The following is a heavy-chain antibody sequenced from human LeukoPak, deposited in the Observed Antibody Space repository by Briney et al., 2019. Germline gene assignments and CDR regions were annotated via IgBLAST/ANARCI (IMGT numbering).Heavy chain of an antibody. Sequence: SGGSLRLACAAAGLTFSNYAMTWVSQAPGKWMELVSVISDNGAGTYYVESVKGRFTVSRDNSRKTLYLQMNTLRAEDTAVYYCARHLAPDIWGQGTKVTVSS. CDR1: GLTFSNYA. D-gene: IGHD3-3*02. CDR3: ARHLAPDI. V-gene: IGHV3-23*02. J-gene: IGHJ3*02. CDR2: ISDNGAGT.